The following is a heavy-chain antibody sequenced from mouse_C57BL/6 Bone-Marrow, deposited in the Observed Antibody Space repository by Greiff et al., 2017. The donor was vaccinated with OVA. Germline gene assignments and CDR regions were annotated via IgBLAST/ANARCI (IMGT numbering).Heavy chain of an antibody. D-gene: IGHD2-3*01. CDR1: GFTFTDYY. J-gene: IGHJ3*01. V-gene: IGHV7-3*01. CDR2: IRNKANGYTT. Sequence: EVKLMESGGGLVQPGGSLSLSCAASGFTFTDYYMSWVRQPPGKALEWLGFIRNKANGYTTEYSASVQGRFTIYRDNYQSILYLQMNALRAEDSATYYCARYPSYDGYRWFAYWGQGTLVTVSA. CDR3: ARYPSYDGYRWFAY.